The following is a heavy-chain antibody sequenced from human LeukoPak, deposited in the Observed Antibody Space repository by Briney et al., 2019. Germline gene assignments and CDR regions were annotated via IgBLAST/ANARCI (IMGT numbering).Heavy chain of an antibody. CDR1: GGTFSSYA. Sequence: SVKVSCKASGGTFSSYAISWVRQAPGQGLEWMGRIIPIFGIANYAQKFQGRVTITADKSTSTAYMEPSSLRSEDTAVYYCATVYDSLDVWGQGTTVTVSS. J-gene: IGHJ6*02. CDR3: ATVYDSLDV. D-gene: IGHD3-3*01. CDR2: IIPIFGIA. V-gene: IGHV1-69*04.